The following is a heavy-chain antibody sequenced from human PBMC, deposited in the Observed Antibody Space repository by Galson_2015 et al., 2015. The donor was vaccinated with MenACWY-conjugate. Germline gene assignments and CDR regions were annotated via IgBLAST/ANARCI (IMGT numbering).Heavy chain of an antibody. J-gene: IGHJ4*02. D-gene: IGHD5-12*01. CDR1: GFTFSSNG. CDR2: ISGDGGST. CDR3: AKWGGYGYS. Sequence: SLRLSCAASGFTFSSNGMTWVRQAPGKGLEWVSGISGDGGSTYDADSVKGRFTISRDNSKNMVYLQMNSLRVEDTAVYYCAKWGGYGYSCGQRPLVTVSS. V-gene: IGHV3-23*01.